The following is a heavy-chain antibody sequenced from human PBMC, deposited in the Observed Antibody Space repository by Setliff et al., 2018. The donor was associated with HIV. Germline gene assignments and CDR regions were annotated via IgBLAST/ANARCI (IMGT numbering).Heavy chain of an antibody. D-gene: IGHD3-22*01. V-gene: IGHV4-34*01. J-gene: IGHJ6*04. CDR3: ARSRTSSGYYGVTGYGMDV. Sequence: SETLSLTCAVYGGSFSGYYWSWIRQSPGKGLEWIGEINHSGSTNYNPSLKSRVTILGDTSKNQFSLKLNSVTTADTAVYYCARSRTSSGYYGVTGYGMDVWGKGTTVTVSS. CDR1: GGSFSGYY. CDR2: INHSGST.